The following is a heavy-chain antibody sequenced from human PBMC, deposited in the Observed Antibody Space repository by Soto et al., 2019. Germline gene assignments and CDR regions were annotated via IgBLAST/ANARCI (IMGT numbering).Heavy chain of an antibody. CDR1: GGTFSSYA. CDR3: ARNPGSGMDV. J-gene: IGHJ6*02. V-gene: IGHV1-69*12. CDR2: IIPIFGTA. Sequence: QVQLVQSGAEVKKPGSSVKVSCKASGGTFSSYAISWVRQAPGQGLEWMGGIIPIFGTANYAQKFQGRVTMXXGDSPSTANMELSSLRAEDTALYDCARNPGSGMDVWGQGTTVTVSS. D-gene: IGHD3-10*01.